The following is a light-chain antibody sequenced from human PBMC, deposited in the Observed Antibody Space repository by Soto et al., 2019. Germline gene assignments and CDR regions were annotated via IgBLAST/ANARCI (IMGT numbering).Light chain of an antibody. CDR3: QSYDSSLTTLV. V-gene: IGLV2-14*03. CDR1: SSDVGAYSY. J-gene: IGLJ1*01. Sequence: QSALTQPASVSGSPGQSITISCTGTSSDVGAYSYVSWYQQHPGKAPKLIVYHVRSRPSGVSNRFSGSKSGTSASLAITGLQPEDEADYYCQSYDSSLTTLVFGTGTKVTVL. CDR2: HVR.